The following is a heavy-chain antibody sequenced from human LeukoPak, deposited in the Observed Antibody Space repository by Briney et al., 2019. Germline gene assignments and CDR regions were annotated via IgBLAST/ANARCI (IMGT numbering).Heavy chain of an antibody. CDR3: ARDVGSGSPKYYFDS. Sequence: ASVKVSCKASGYTFTSYYMHWVRQAPGQGLEWMGIINPSGGSTSYAQKFQGRVTMTRDTSTSTVYMELSSLRSEDTAVYYCARDVGSGSPKYYFDSWSQGALVTVSS. V-gene: IGHV1-46*01. CDR2: INPSGGST. J-gene: IGHJ4*02. CDR1: GYTFTSYY. D-gene: IGHD1-26*01.